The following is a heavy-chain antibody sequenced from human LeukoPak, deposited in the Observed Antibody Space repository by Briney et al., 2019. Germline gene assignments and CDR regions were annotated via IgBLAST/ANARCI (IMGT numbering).Heavy chain of an antibody. J-gene: IGHJ4*02. D-gene: IGHD3-22*01. CDR1: GFTVSSNY. Sequence: GGSLRLSCAASGFTVSSNYMSWVRQAPGKGLEWVSIIYSGGGTYYADSVKGRFTISRENSKNTLSLQLNSLRAEDTAVYYCARDGASSGYFDYWGQGTLVTVSS. V-gene: IGHV3-53*01. CDR3: ARDGASSGYFDY. CDR2: IYSGGGT.